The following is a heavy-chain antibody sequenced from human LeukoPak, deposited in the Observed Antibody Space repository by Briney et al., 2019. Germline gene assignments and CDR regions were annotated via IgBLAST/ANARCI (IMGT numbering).Heavy chain of an antibody. CDR2: IYYSGGT. CDR3: ARGYSSGWYWLQDYYYYGMDV. D-gene: IGHD6-19*01. CDR1: GGSISSYY. J-gene: IGHJ6*02. V-gene: IGHV4-59*01. Sequence: SETLSLTCTVSGGSISSYYWSWIRQPPGKGLEWIGYIYYSGGTNYNPSLKSRVTISVDTSKNQFSLKLSSVTAADTAVYYCARGYSSGWYWLQDYYYYGMDVWGQGTTVTVSS.